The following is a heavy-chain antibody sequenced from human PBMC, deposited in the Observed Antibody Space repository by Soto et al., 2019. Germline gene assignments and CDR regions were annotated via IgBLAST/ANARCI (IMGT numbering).Heavy chain of an antibody. CDR2: IYYSGST. CDR3: ASSSGSYLNWFDP. Sequence: SETLSLTCTVSGGSTSSGDYYWSWIRQPPGKGLEWIGYIYYSGSTYYNPSLKSRVTISVDTSKNQFSLKLSSVTAADTAVYYCASSSGSYLNWFDPWGQGTLVTVSS. V-gene: IGHV4-30-4*01. CDR1: GGSTSSGDYY. D-gene: IGHD1-26*01. J-gene: IGHJ5*02.